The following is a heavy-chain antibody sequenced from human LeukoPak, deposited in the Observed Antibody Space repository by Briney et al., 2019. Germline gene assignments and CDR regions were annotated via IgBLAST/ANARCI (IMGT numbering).Heavy chain of an antibody. V-gene: IGHV1-24*01. D-gene: IGHD1-26*01. CDR2: FDPEDGET. CDR3: ATQSSRGGSYFYYYYGMDV. Sequence: ASVKVSCKVSGYTLTELSMHWVRQAPGKGLEWMGGFDPEDGETIYAQKFQGRVTMTEDTSTDIAYMELSSLRSEDTAVYYCATQSSRGGSYFYYYYGMDVWGQGTTVTVSS. J-gene: IGHJ6*02. CDR1: GYTLTELS.